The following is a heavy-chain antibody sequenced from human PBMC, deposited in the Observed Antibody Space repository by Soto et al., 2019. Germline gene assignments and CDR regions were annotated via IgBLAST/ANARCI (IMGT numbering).Heavy chain of an antibody. Sequence: AAGFSVSNNYMTWVRQGPGKGLEWISVISGGGDTNYADSVKGRFTISRDNSKNTLDLQMNNLRAEDTAVYYCARQNLGGYSDSSGVYHPWGDHFDHWGQGTLVTVTS. CDR3: ARQNLGGYSDSSGVYHPWGDHFDH. V-gene: IGHV3-53*01. J-gene: IGHJ4*02. CDR2: ISGGGDT. D-gene: IGHD3-22*01. CDR1: GFSVSNNY.